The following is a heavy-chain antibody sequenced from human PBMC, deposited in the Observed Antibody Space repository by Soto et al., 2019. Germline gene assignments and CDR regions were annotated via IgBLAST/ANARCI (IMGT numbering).Heavy chain of an antibody. Sequence: GASVKVSCKASGYTFTSYGISWVRQAPGQGLEWMGWISAYNGNTNYAQKLQGRVTMTTDTSTSTAYMELSRLRSDDTAVYYCARGVNYDFWSGSLHYYYGMDVWGQGTTVTVSS. CDR3: ARGVNYDFWSGSLHYYYGMDV. V-gene: IGHV1-18*01. D-gene: IGHD3-3*01. J-gene: IGHJ6*02. CDR2: ISAYNGNT. CDR1: GYTFTSYG.